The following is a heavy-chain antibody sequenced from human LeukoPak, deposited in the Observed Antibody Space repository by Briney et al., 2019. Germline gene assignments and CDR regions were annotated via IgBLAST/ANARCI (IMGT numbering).Heavy chain of an antibody. J-gene: IGHJ4*02. Sequence: GGSLRLSCAASGFSVSNNYMTWVRQAPGKGLEWVSVIYSDGTRYYRDSVKGRFTTSRDNSKNTLYLQMNSLRVEDTALYYCAKIKSGIDSWGQGTLVTVSS. V-gene: IGHV3-53*01. CDR3: AKIKSGIDS. CDR1: GFSVSNNY. CDR2: IYSDGTR. D-gene: IGHD6-25*01.